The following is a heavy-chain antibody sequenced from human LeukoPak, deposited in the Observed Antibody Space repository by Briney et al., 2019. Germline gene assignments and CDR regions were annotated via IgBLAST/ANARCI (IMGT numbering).Heavy chain of an antibody. CDR1: GGSFSGYY. V-gene: IGHV4-34*01. Sequence: PSETLSLTCAVYGGSFSGYYWSWIRQPPGKGLEWIGEINHSGSTNYNPSLKSRVTISVDTSKNQFSLKLSFVTAADTAVYYCASFYCSSTSCYISSGMDVWGQGTTVTVSS. CDR3: ASFYCSSTSCYISSGMDV. J-gene: IGHJ6*02. CDR2: INHSGST. D-gene: IGHD2-2*02.